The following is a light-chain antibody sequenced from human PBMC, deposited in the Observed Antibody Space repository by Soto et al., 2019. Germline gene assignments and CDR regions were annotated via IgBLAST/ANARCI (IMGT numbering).Light chain of an antibody. J-gene: IGKJ2*01. V-gene: IGKV3-11*01. CDR3: QQRSNWPPYT. CDR1: QSVSSY. Sequence: EIVLTQSPATLSLSPGERATLSCRASQSVSSYLAWYQQQPGQAPRLLIYDAANRATGIPAKFSGSGSGTDFTLTISCLEPEDFAVYYCQQRSNWPPYTFGQGTKLEIK. CDR2: DAA.